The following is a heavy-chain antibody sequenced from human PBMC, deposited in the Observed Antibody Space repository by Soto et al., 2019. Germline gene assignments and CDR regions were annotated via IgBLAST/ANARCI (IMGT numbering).Heavy chain of an antibody. CDR1: GFTFTSSA. Sequence: ASVKVSCKASGFTFTSSAMQWVRQARGQRLEWIGWIVVGSGNTNYAQKFQERVTITRDMSTSTAYMELSSLRSEDTAVYYCAARSFGEFDPYFDYWGQGTLVTVSS. J-gene: IGHJ4*02. CDR2: IVVGSGNT. D-gene: IGHD3-10*01. CDR3: AARSFGEFDPYFDY. V-gene: IGHV1-58*02.